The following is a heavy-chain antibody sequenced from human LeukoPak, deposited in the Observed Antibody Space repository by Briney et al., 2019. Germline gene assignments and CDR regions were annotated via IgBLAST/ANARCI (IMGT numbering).Heavy chain of an antibody. Sequence: GASVKVSCKASGYGLTSHFMHWVRQAPGQGLEWMGIINPSGGTTSYAQKFQGRVTMTRDTSTSTVYMEVRSLRSDDTAVYYCARGETVTSGIDYWGQGTLVTVSS. J-gene: IGHJ4*02. CDR2: INPSGGTT. CDR3: ARGETVTSGIDY. V-gene: IGHV1-46*01. D-gene: IGHD4-17*01. CDR1: GYGLTSHF.